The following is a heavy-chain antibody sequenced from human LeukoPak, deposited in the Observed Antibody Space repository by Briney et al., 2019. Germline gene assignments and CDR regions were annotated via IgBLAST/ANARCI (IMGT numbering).Heavy chain of an antibody. CDR3: ARDHLPWSVITPLGY. Sequence: PGGSLRLSCTASGFPFRSYGMHWVRQAPGKGLVWVTVIWPDGSIKYYADSVKGRFTVSRDNAKNTLYLQMNSLRAEDTAVYYCARDHLPWSVITPLGYWGQGTLVTVSS. V-gene: IGHV3-33*01. CDR1: GFPFRSYG. CDR2: IWPDGSIK. D-gene: IGHD2-8*02. J-gene: IGHJ4*02.